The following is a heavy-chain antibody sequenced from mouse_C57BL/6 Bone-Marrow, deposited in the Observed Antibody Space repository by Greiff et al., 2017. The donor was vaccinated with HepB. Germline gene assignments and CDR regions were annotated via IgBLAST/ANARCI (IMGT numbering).Heavy chain of an antibody. Sequence: QVTLKESGPGILQSSQTLSLTCSFSGFSLSTSGMGVSWLRHPSGKGLEWLAHTYWDDDKRYNPSLKSRRTISKDTSSNQVFLKITSVDTADTATDYCARRGGYSNYVGYFDVWGTGTTVTVAS. V-gene: IGHV8-12*01. CDR2: TYWDDDK. D-gene: IGHD2-5*01. J-gene: IGHJ1*03. CDR1: GFSLSTSGMG. CDR3: ARRGGYSNYVGYFDV.